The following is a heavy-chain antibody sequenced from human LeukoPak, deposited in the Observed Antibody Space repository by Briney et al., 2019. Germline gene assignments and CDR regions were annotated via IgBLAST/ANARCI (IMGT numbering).Heavy chain of an antibody. V-gene: IGHV4-34*01. CDR1: SGSISSHY. CDR3: ARGPGSGSYFAWFDH. J-gene: IGHJ5*02. CDR2: INHSGST. D-gene: IGHD3-10*01. Sequence: SETLSLTCTVSSGSISSHYWSWIRQPPGKGLEWIGEINHSGSTNYNPSLKSRVTVSVDTSKNQFSLKLSSVTAADTAVYYCARGPGSGSYFAWFDHWGQGTPVTVSS.